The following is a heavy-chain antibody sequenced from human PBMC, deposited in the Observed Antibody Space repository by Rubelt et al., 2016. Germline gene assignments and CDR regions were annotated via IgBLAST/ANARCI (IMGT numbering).Heavy chain of an antibody. D-gene: IGHD6-19*01. CDR2: ITGSGGAT. Sequence: EVQLLESGGGLVQPGGSLRLSCAASGFTFISYAMSWVRQAPGKGLEWVSGITGSGGATYSADSVKGRFTISRDNSKNTLYMQMKRLRAEETDVYDCAKATSGWSGDSLDYWGQGTLVTVSS. CDR3: AKATSGWSGDSLDY. V-gene: IGHV3-23*01. J-gene: IGHJ4*02. CDR1: GFTFISYA.